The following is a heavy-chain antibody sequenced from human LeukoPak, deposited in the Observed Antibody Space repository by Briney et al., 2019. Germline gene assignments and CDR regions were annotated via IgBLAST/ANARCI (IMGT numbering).Heavy chain of an antibody. J-gene: IGHJ4*02. D-gene: IGHD5-18*01. V-gene: IGHV3-53*01. CDR3: ARDPTAMVTSSGSYGSY. Sequence: ETLSLTCTVSGGSISTSNYYMSWVRQAPGKGLEWVSVIYSGGSTYYADSVKGRFTISRDNAKNSLYLQMNSLRAEDTAVYYCARDPTAMVTSSGSYGSYWGQGTLVTVSS. CDR1: GGSISTSNYY. CDR2: IYSGGST.